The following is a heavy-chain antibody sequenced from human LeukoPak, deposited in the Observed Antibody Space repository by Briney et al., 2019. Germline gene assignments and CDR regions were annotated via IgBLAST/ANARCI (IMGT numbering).Heavy chain of an antibody. CDR1: GFTFSSYG. CDR2: ISYDGSDK. J-gene: IGHJ5*02. CDR3: ARMVAGYGSSP. Sequence: GGSLRLSCAASGFTFSSYGTHWVRQAPGKGLEWVAVISYDGSDKFYADSVKGRLTISRDNSKSTLYLHTNSLGAEDTAVYYCARMVAGYGSSPWGQGTLVTVSS. V-gene: IGHV3-30*03. D-gene: IGHD2-15*01.